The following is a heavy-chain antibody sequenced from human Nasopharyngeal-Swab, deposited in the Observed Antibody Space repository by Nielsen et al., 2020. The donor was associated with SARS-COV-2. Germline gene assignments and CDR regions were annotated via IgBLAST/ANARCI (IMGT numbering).Heavy chain of an antibody. D-gene: IGHD3-22*01. CDR2: ISSSSSYI. CDR3: ASPRGYYDSSGAFDY. Sequence: GESLKISCAAYGFTFSSYSMNWVRQAPGKGLEWVSSISSSSSYIYYADSVKGRFTISRDNAKNSLYLQMNSLRAEDTAVYYCASPRGYYDSSGAFDYWGQGTLVTVSS. CDR1: GFTFSSYS. V-gene: IGHV3-21*01. J-gene: IGHJ4*02.